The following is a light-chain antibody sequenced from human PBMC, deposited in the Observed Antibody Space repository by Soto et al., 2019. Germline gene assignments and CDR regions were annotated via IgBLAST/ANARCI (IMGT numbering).Light chain of an antibody. J-gene: IGLJ1*01. CDR3: TSYITAGTYV. CDR2: DVS. Sequence: QSVLTQPASVSGSPGQSITISCTGTSSDVGSYNYVSWYQQHLGKAPKLMIYDVSNRPSGVSDRFSGSKSGNTASLTISGLQAEDEADYYCTSYITAGTYVFGTGTKVTVL. V-gene: IGLV2-14*03. CDR1: SSDVGSYNY.